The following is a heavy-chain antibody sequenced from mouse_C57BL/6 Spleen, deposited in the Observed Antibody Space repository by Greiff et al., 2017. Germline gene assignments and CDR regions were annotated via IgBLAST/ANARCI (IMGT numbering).Heavy chain of an antibody. J-gene: IGHJ4*01. CDR2: IHPNSGST. CDR1: GYTFTSYW. D-gene: IGHD1-1*01. Sequence: VQLQQPGAELVKPGASVKLSCKASGYTFTSYWMHWVKQRPGQGLEWIGMIHPNSGSTNYNEKFKSKATLTVDKSSSTAYMQLSSLTSEDSAVYYCARSQYYDSSYAMDYWGQGTSVTVSS. CDR3: ARSQYYDSSYAMDY. V-gene: IGHV1-64*01.